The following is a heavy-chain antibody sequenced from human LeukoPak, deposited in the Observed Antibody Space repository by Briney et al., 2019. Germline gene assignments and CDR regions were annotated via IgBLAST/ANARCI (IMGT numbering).Heavy chain of an antibody. CDR2: IWYDGSNK. J-gene: IGHJ4*02. CDR1: GFTFSSYG. CDR3: ARDNGDLPYFDY. V-gene: IGHV3-33*01. Sequence: PRGSLRLSCAASGFTFSSYGMHWVRQAPGKGLEWVAVIWYDGSNKYYADSVKGRFTISRDNSKNTLYLQMNSLRAEDTAVYYCARDNGDLPYFDYWGQGTLVTVSS.